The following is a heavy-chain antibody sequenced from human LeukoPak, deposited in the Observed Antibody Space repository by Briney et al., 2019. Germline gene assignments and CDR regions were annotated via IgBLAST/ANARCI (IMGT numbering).Heavy chain of an antibody. CDR2: IYYSGST. Sequence: SQTLSLTCTVSGGSISSGDYYWSWIRQPPGKGLEWIGYIYYSGSTYYNPSLKSRVTISVDTSKNQFSLKLSSVTAADTAVYYCASHNYDFWSGRTPYYYYYYMDVWGKGTTVTVSS. D-gene: IGHD3-3*01. V-gene: IGHV4-30-4*01. CDR1: GGSISSGDYY. CDR3: ASHNYDFWSGRTPYYYYYYMDV. J-gene: IGHJ6*03.